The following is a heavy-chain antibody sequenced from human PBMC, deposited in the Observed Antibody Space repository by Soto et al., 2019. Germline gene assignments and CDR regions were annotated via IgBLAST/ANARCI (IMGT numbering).Heavy chain of an antibody. J-gene: IGHJ5*02. CDR1: GDSISRGGYY. CDR3: VRDVAGAYGLGRFGP. V-gene: IGHV4-31*03. Sequence: QVQLQESGPGLVKPSQTLSLSCTVSGDSISRGGYYWNWIRQHPRKGLEWIGYIYHSGSTNYNPSLKRRLPKSVDTSKNQLSLEWTTVTAADAAGYYCVRDVAGAYGLGRFGPWGQGILVTVSS. D-gene: IGHD2-21*01. CDR2: IYHSGST.